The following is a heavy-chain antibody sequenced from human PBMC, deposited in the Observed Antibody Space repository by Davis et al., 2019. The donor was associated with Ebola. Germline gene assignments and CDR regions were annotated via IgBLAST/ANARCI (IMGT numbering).Heavy chain of an antibody. CDR3: ARTPQYSDYGAYFDY. CDR2: VSYGGTT. V-gene: IGHV4-59*01. Sequence: SETLSLTCTVSGGSMSGFYWSWIRQPPGKGLEWIGNVSYGGTTNYNPSLRSRVTISGDTSKNQFSLKLNSVTAADTAMYYCARTPQYSDYGAYFDYWGQGALVTVSS. J-gene: IGHJ4*02. D-gene: IGHD5-12*01. CDR1: GGSMSGFY.